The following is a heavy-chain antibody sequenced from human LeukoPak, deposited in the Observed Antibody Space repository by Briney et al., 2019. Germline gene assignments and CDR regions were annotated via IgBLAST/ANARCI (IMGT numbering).Heavy chain of an antibody. Sequence: PGGSLRLSCAASGFTFSDYYMSWIRQAPGKGLEWVSYISSSGNSISYADSVKGRFTISRDNSKNTLYLQMNSLRAEDTAVYYCANSWGDRPIDYWGQGTLVTVSS. CDR3: ANSWGDRPIDY. J-gene: IGHJ4*02. V-gene: IGHV3-11*01. D-gene: IGHD3-16*01. CDR1: GFTFSDYY. CDR2: ISSSGNSI.